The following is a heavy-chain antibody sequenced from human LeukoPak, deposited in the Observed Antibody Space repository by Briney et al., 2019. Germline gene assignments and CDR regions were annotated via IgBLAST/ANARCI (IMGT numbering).Heavy chain of an antibody. D-gene: IGHD3-10*01. CDR1: GGSISSYY. CDR3: ARESTMVRGVGAFDI. V-gene: IGHV4-59*01. Sequence: SETLSLTCIVSGGSISSYYWSWIRQPPGKGLEWIGYFYHSGSTHYNPSLKSRVTISADTSKNQFSLRLSSVTAADTAVYYCARESTMVRGVGAFDIWGQGTMVTVSS. CDR2: FYHSGST. J-gene: IGHJ3*02.